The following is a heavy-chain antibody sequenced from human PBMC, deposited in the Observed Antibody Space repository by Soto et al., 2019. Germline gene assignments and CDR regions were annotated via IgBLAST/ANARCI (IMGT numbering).Heavy chain of an antibody. CDR3: AREYGTWGWFDP. Sequence: GASVKVSFQASVGTFSSYAISWVRQAPGQGLEWMGGIIPIFGTANYAQKFQGRVTITADKSTSTAYMELSSLRSEDTDVYYCAREYGTWGWFDPWGQGTLVTVSS. CDR2: IIPIFGTA. D-gene: IGHD4-17*01. CDR1: VGTFSSYA. V-gene: IGHV1-69*06. J-gene: IGHJ5*02.